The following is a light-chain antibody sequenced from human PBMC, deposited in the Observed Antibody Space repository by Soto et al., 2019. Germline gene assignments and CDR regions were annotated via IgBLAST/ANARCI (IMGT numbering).Light chain of an antibody. J-gene: IGKJ1*01. CDR2: AAS. CDR1: QDISRS. Sequence: AIRMTQSPSSLSASTGDRVTITCRASQDISRSLAWYQQKPGKAPKLLIYAASALQSGVPSRFSGSGSGTEFTLPISYLQSEDLATFYCQQYYIFPQTFGQGTKVEIQ. CDR3: QQYYIFPQT. V-gene: IGKV1-8*01.